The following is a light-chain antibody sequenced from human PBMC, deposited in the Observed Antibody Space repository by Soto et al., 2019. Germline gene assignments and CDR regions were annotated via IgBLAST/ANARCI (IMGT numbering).Light chain of an antibody. CDR3: QNHDSAPIT. V-gene: IGKV1-27*01. Sequence: DIQMTQSPSSLSAFVVDRVTITLRASQGISNYLAWYQQKPGRVPKLLIYAASTLQSGVPSRFSGSGSGTDFTLTISSLQPGDVATYYCQNHDSAPITFGQGTRLEIK. CDR1: QGISNY. J-gene: IGKJ5*01. CDR2: AAS.